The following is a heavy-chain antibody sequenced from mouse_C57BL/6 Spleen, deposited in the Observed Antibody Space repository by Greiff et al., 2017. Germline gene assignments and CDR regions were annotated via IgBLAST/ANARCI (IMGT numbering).Heavy chain of an antibody. CDR2: ISYDGSN. D-gene: IGHD1-1*01. J-gene: IGHJ1*03. CDR1: GYSITSGYY. V-gene: IGHV3-6*01. CDR3: ARALITTGSRGYFDV. Sequence: EVQLQESGPGLVKPSQSLSLTCSVTGYSITSGYYWNWIRQFPGNKLEWMGYISYDGSNNYNPSLKNRISITRDTSKNQFFLKLNSVTTEDTATYYCARALITTGSRGYFDVWGTGTTVTVSS.